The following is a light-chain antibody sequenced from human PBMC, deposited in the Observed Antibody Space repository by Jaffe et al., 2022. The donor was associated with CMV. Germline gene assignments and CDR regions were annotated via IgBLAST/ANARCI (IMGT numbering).Light chain of an antibody. V-gene: IGLV1-44*01. CDR2: SNN. Sequence: SVLTQPPSASGTPGQRVTISCAGSSSNIGRNTVNWYQQFPGTAPKLLIYSNNQRPSGVPDRFSDSKSGTSASLAISGLQSEDEADYYCAAWDDSLTGYVFGTGTKVTVL. CDR3: AAWDDSLTGYV. J-gene: IGLJ1*01. CDR1: SSNIGRNT.